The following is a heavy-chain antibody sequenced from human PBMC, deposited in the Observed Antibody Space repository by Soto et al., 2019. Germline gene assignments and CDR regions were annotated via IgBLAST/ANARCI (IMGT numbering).Heavy chain of an antibody. D-gene: IGHD3-9*01. CDR3: AKDLTSPYYYYGMDV. CDR1: GFTFSSYA. V-gene: IGHV3-23*01. CDR2: ISGSGGST. Sequence: GGSLRLSCAASGFTFSSYAMSWVRQAPGKGLEWVSAISGSGGSTYYADSVKGRFTISRDNSKNTLYLQMNSLRAEDTAVYSCAKDLTSPYYYYGMDVWGQGTTVTVSS. J-gene: IGHJ6*02.